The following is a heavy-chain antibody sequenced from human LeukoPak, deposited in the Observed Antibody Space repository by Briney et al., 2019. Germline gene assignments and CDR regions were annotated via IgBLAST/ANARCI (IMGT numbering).Heavy chain of an antibody. J-gene: IGHJ4*02. CDR2: ISNSGGST. V-gene: IGHV3-23*01. D-gene: IGHD6-6*01. CDR3: AKETSSSFDY. Sequence: GGSLRLSCAASGFTFSSYAMHWVRQAPGKGLEWVSGISNSGGSTYYADSVKGRFTISRDNSKNTLYLQMNSLRAEDTAVYYCAKETSSSFDYWGQGTLVTVSS. CDR1: GFTFSSYA.